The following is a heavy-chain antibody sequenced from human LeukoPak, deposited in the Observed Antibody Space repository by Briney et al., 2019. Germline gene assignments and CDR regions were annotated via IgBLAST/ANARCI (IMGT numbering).Heavy chain of an antibody. CDR3: ARPHSYYGSGMGYFDY. Sequence: SVKVSCKASGGTFSSYAISWVRQAPGQGLEWMGGIIPIFGTAKYAQKFQGRVTITADKSTSTAYMELSSLRSEDTAVYYCARPHSYYGSGMGYFDYWGQGTLVTVSS. CDR1: GGTFSSYA. V-gene: IGHV1-69*06. D-gene: IGHD3-10*01. J-gene: IGHJ4*02. CDR2: IIPIFGTA.